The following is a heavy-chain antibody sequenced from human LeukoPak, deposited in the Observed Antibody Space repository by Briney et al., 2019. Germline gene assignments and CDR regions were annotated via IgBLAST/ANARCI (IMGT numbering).Heavy chain of an antibody. D-gene: IGHD6-19*01. V-gene: IGHV1-18*04. CDR1: GYTFNKHG. Sequence: ASVKVSCKASGYTFNKHGITWVRQAPGQGLEWMGWISAYNGDTKYGQKFQGRVTLLTDTSASTAHMELRSLRSDDTAVYYCARDPSNTSGWSPYFDYWGQGALVTVSS. CDR2: ISAYNGDT. J-gene: IGHJ4*02. CDR3: ARDPSNTSGWSPYFDY.